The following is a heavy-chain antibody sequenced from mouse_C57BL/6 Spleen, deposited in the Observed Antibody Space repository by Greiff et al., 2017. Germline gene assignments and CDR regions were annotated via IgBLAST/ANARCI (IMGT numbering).Heavy chain of an antibody. CDR2: LDPETGGT. D-gene: IGHD1-1*01. Sequence: QVQLQQSGAELVRPGASVTLSCKASGYTFTDYEMHWVKQTPVHGLEWIGALDPETGGTAYNQKFKGKAILTADKSSSTAYMELRSLTSEDSAVYYCTREGITTVVDDYYAMDYWGQGTSVTVSS. CDR1: GYTFTDYE. CDR3: TREGITTVVDDYYAMDY. V-gene: IGHV1-15*01. J-gene: IGHJ4*01.